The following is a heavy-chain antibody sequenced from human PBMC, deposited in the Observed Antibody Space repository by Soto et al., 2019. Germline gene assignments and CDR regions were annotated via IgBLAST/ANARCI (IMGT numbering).Heavy chain of an antibody. CDR2: MNPKSGNT. Sequence: ASVKVSCKASGYTFTSYDINWVRQATGQGLEWMGWMNPKSGNTGYAQKFQGRVTMTRNTSISTAYMELSSLRSEDTAVYYCASDSTDYYGSGSYGNWFDPWGQGTLVTVSS. D-gene: IGHD3-10*01. CDR3: ASDSTDYYGSGSYGNWFDP. CDR1: GYTFTSYD. J-gene: IGHJ5*02. V-gene: IGHV1-8*01.